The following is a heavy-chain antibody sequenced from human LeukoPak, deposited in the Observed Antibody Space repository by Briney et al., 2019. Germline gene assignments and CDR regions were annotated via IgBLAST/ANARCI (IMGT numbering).Heavy chain of an antibody. J-gene: IGHJ4*02. CDR3: ATQYIVAILCVY. Sequence: GGSLRLSCAASGFTFRSYAIHWVRQAPGKGLEWVAVISYDGSNKYYADSVKGRFTISRDNSKNMLYLQMNSLRADDTAVYYCATQYIVAILCVYWGQGTLVTVSS. CDR2: ISYDGSNK. D-gene: IGHD5-12*01. CDR1: GFTFRSYA. V-gene: IGHV3-30*04.